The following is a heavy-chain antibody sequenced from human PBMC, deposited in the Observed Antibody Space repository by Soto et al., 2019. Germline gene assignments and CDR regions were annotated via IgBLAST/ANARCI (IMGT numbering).Heavy chain of an antibody. J-gene: IGHJ6*02. CDR3: AREDYGSGYYGSIYYYGLDV. CDR2: ISSSSSDI. CDR1: GFTFSDYS. D-gene: IGHD3-22*01. Sequence: GGSLRLSCAASGFTFSDYSMNWVRQAPGKGLEWVSSISSSSSDIYYADSVRGRLTISRDNAKNSLYLQMNSLRAEDTAVYFCAREDYGSGYYGSIYYYGLDVWGQGTTVTVSS. V-gene: IGHV3-21*01.